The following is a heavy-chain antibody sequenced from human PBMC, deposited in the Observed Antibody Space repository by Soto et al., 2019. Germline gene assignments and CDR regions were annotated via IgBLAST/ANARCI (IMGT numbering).Heavy chain of an antibody. V-gene: IGHV1-3*05. Sequence: QVQLVQSGAEEKKPGASVKVSCKASGYTFTGYAMHWVRQAPGQRLEWMAWINAGNGNTKYSQKFQGRVTITRDTSASTAYMERSSLRSEDTAVYYCARAVAVPADLDYWGQGTLVTVSS. CDR2: INAGNGNT. J-gene: IGHJ4*02. CDR1: GYTFTGYA. CDR3: ARAVAVPADLDY. D-gene: IGHD6-19*01.